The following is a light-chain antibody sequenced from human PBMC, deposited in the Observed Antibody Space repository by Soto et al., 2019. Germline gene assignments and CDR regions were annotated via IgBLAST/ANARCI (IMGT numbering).Light chain of an antibody. CDR2: EVS. V-gene: IGLV2-14*01. CDR1: XXXVGAYNY. J-gene: IGLJ1*01. Sequence: QAVLTQPASVSGSPGQSXTXXXTXXXXXVGAYNYVSWYQQHPGKAPKLMIYEVSNRPSGVSNRFSGSKSGNTASLTISGLQAEDEADYFCISYTSTSSYVSGTGTKVTVL. CDR3: ISYTSTSSYV.